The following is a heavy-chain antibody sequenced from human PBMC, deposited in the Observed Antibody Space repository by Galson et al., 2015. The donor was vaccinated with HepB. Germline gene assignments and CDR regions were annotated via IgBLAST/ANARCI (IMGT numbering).Heavy chain of an antibody. CDR1: GFTVSSNY. D-gene: IGHD3-22*01. CDR3: ARDWSRGSDYYPDY. J-gene: IGHJ4*02. Sequence: SLRLSCAASGFTVSSNYMSWVRQAPGKGLEWVSVIYSGGSTYYADSVKGRFTISRDNSKNTLYLQMNSLRAEDTAVYYCARDWSRGSDYYPDYWGQGTLVTVSS. CDR2: IYSGGST. V-gene: IGHV3-66*01.